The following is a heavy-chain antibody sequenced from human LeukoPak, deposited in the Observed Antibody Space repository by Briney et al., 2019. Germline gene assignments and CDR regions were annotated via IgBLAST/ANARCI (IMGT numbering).Heavy chain of an antibody. D-gene: IGHD6-19*01. CDR2: ISSSGSTI. J-gene: IGHJ4*02. Sequence: PGGSLRLSCAASGFTFSSYWMHWVRQAPGKGLEWVSYISSSGSTIYYADSVKGRFTISRDNAKNTLYLQMNSLRADDTGVYYCAKDLSSGSRRAYWGQGTLVTVSS. CDR1: GFTFSSYW. V-gene: IGHV3-48*04. CDR3: AKDLSSGSRRAY.